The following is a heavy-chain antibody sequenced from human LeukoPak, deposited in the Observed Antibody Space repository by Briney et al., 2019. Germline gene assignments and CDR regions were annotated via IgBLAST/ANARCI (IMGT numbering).Heavy chain of an antibody. J-gene: IGHJ4*02. V-gene: IGHV4-31*03. CDR1: GGSISSGGYY. CDR2: IYYSGST. CDR3: ARTSIVVVVAAWGTSSYYFDY. Sequence: SETLSLTCTVSGGSISSGGYYWSWIRQHPGKGLEWIGYIYYSGSTYYNPSLKSRVTILVDTSKNQFSLKLSSVTAADAAVYYCARTSIVVVVAAWGTSSYYFDYWGQGTLVTVSS. D-gene: IGHD2-15*01.